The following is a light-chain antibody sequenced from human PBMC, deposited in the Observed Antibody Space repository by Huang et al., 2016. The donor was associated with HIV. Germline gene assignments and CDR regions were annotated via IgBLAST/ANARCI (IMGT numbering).Light chain of an antibody. CDR3: QQYNDWPLN. Sequence: EIVMTQSPATLSVCPGERATLSCRATQSVGSNLAWYQQKPGQAPRLLSYGASTRATGIPARFSGGGSGTEFTLTISSPQSEDYAVYYCQQYNDWPLNFGGGTKVEIK. CDR2: GAS. CDR1: QSVGSN. V-gene: IGKV3-15*01. J-gene: IGKJ4*01.